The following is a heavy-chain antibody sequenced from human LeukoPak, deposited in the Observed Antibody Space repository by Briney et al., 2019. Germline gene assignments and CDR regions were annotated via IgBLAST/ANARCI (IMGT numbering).Heavy chain of an antibody. V-gene: IGHV1-18*01. Sequence: ASVKVSCKASGDTFASFGVSWIRQAPGQGLEWVGWINPKAGVTSYAQKFQGRVTVTTDTSISTLYMELHSLTSDDTALYYCARDHISGKDDRNFDYWGQGTLVTVSS. CDR3: ARDHISGKDDRNFDY. J-gene: IGHJ4*02. CDR2: INPKAGVT. D-gene: IGHD3-10*01. CDR1: GDTFASFG.